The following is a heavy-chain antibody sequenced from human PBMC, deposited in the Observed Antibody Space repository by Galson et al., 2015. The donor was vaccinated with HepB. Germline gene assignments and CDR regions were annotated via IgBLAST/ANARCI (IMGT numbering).Heavy chain of an antibody. CDR3: ASSSSWSRAFDI. CDR1: GFTVSSNY. J-gene: IGHJ3*02. V-gene: IGHV3-53*01. CDR2: IYSGGST. Sequence: SLRLSCAASGFTVSSNYMSWVRQAPGKGLEWVSVIYSGGSTYYADSVKGRFTISRDNSKNTLYLQMNSLRAEDTAVYYCASSSSWSRAFDIWGQGTMVTVSS. D-gene: IGHD6-13*01.